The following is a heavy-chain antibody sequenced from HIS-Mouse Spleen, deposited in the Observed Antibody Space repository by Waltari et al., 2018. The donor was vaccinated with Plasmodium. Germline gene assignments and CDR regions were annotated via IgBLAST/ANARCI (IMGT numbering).Heavy chain of an antibody. CDR1: GFPFSSYA. V-gene: IGHV3-30-3*01. D-gene: IGHD3-10*01. CDR2: ISYDGSNK. CDR3: AREAGSGGLYYFDY. Sequence: QVQLVESGGGVVQPGRSLRLSCAASGFPFSSYAMHWVRPAPGKGLEWVAVISYDGSNKYYADSVKGRFTISRDNSKNTLYLQMNSLRAEDTAVYYCAREAGSGGLYYFDYWGQGTLVTVSS. J-gene: IGHJ4*02.